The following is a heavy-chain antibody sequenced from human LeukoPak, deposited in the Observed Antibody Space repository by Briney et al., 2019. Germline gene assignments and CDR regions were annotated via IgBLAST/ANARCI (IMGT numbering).Heavy chain of an antibody. CDR3: ARGRHFYYGMDV. CDR1: GDSVSGNSAA. V-gene: IGHV6-1*01. Sequence: SQTLSLTCAISGDSVSGNSAAWNWIRQSPSRGLEWLGRTYYTSKWFNDYAVSLRSRITVNPDTSKNQFSLQLSSVTPEDTAVYYCARGRHFYYGMDVWGQGTTVTVSS. CDR2: TYYTSKWFN. J-gene: IGHJ6*02. D-gene: IGHD3-3*02.